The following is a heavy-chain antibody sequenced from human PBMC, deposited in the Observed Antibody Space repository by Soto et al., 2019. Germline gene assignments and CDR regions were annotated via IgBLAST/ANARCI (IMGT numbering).Heavy chain of an antibody. J-gene: IGHJ3*02. CDR2: IYYSGST. D-gene: IGHD3-22*01. V-gene: IGHV4-30-4*01. CDR1: GGSISSGDYY. Sequence: PSETLSLTCTVSGGSISSGDYYWSWIRQPPGKGLEWIGYIYYSGSTYYNPSLESRVTISVDTSKNQFSLKLSSVTAADTAVYYCARDIGSSGYSDDDAFDIWGQGTMVTVSS. CDR3: ARDIGSSGYSDDDAFDI.